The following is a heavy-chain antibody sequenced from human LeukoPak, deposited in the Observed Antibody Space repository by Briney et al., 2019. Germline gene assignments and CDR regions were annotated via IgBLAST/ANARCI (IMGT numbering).Heavy chain of an antibody. CDR3: ASGTLKAYFDY. CDR2: INHSGST. D-gene: IGHD2/OR15-2a*01. J-gene: IGHJ4*02. V-gene: IGHV4-34*01. CDR1: GGSFSGYY. Sequence: PSETLSLTCAVYGGSFSGYYWSWIRQPPGKGLEWIGEINHSGSTNYNPSLKSRVTISVDTSKNQFSLKLSSVTAADTAVYYCASGTLKAYFDYWGQGTLVTVSS.